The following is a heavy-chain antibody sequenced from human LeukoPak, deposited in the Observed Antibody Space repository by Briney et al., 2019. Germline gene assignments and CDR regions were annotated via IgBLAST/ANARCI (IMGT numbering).Heavy chain of an antibody. CDR2: MNPNSGNT. V-gene: IGHV1-8*03. Sequence: ASVKVSCKASGYTFTSYDINWVRQATGQGLEWMGWMNPNSGNTGYAQKFQGRVTITRNTSISTAYTELSRLRSDDTAVYYCAREHRGSYFDPWGQGTLVTVSS. CDR3: AREHRGSYFDP. D-gene: IGHD1-26*01. CDR1: GYTFTSYD. J-gene: IGHJ5*02.